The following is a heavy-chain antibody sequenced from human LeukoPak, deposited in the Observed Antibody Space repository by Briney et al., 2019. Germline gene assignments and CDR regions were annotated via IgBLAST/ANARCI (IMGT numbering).Heavy chain of an antibody. CDR3: ARDGDPYCSGGSCAFLNY. D-gene: IGHD2-15*01. J-gene: IGHJ4*02. V-gene: IGHV3-23*01. CDR1: GLTFSSYG. Sequence: GGSLRLSCAASGLTFSSYGMHWVRQAPGKGLEWVSAISGGGGTTYYADSVKGRFTISRDSSKNTLYLQMNSLSAEDTGVYYCARDGDPYCSGGSCAFLNYWGQGTLITVSS. CDR2: ISGGGGTT.